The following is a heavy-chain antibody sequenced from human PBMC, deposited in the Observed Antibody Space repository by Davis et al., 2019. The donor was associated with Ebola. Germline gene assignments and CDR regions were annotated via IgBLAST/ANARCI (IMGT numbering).Heavy chain of an antibody. V-gene: IGHV4-34*01. Sequence: MPSETLSLTCTVSGGSISSYYWSWIRQPPGKGLEWIGEINHSGSTNYNPSLKSRVTISVDTSKNQFSLKLSSVTAADTAVYYCARLGGDFYWYLDLWGRGTLITVSS. D-gene: IGHD2-21*01. CDR2: INHSGST. CDR3: ARLGGDFYWYLDL. CDR1: GGSISSYY. J-gene: IGHJ2*01.